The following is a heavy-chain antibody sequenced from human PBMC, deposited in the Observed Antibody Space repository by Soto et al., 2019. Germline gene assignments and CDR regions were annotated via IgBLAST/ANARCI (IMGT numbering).Heavy chain of an antibody. J-gene: IGHJ4*02. CDR1: GFTFSSYW. CDR2: INSDGSST. V-gene: IGHV3-74*01. Sequence: GGSLRLSCAASGFTFSSYWMHWVRQAPGKGLVWVSRINSDGSSTSYADSVKGRFTISRDNAKNTLYLQMNSLRAEDTALYYCAKLGGYSYGYSDFRGQGTLVTVSS. D-gene: IGHD5-18*01. CDR3: AKLGGYSYGYSDF.